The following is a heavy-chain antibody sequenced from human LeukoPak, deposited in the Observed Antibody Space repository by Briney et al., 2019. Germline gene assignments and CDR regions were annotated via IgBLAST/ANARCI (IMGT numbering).Heavy chain of an antibody. CDR2: ISASGGST. D-gene: IGHD2-2*01. CDR3: AKSLESTNYYYHMDV. Sequence: GGSLRLSCAVSGFTFSSYGMSWVRQAPGKGLKWVSDISASGGSTYYADSVKGRFTISRDNSKNTLYLQTNSLRAEDTAVYYCAKSLESTNYYYHMDVWGKGTTVTISS. CDR1: GFTFSSYG. V-gene: IGHV3-23*01. J-gene: IGHJ6*03.